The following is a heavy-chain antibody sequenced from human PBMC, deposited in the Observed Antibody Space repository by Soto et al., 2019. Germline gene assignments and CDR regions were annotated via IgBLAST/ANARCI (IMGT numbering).Heavy chain of an antibody. CDR2: ISGSGGST. J-gene: IGHJ4*02. V-gene: IGHV3-23*01. CDR3: TRPPDSVGAST. CDR1: GFTFSSYA. D-gene: IGHD1-26*01. Sequence: EVQLLESGGGLVQPGGSLRLSCAASGFTFSSYAMSWVRQAPGKGLEWVSAISGSGGSTYYADSVKGRFTISRDNSKNTLYLQMNSLKTEDTAVYYCTRPPDSVGASTWGQGTLVTVSS.